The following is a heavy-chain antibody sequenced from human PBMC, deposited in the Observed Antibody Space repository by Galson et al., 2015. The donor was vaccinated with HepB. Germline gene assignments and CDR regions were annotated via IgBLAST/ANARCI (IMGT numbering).Heavy chain of an antibody. Sequence: SVTVSCKASGSTFTSYDINWVRQATGQGLEWMGWMNPNSGNTGYAQKFQGRVTMTRNTSISTAYMELSSLRSEDTAVYYCARGHGYSYGYPYYYYGMDVWGQGTTVTVSS. J-gene: IGHJ6*02. CDR3: ARGHGYSYGYPYYYYGMDV. CDR2: MNPNSGNT. V-gene: IGHV1-8*01. D-gene: IGHD5-18*01. CDR1: GSTFTSYD.